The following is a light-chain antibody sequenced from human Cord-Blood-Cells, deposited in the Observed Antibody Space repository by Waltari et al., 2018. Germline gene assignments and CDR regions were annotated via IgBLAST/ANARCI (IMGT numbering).Light chain of an antibody. CDR2: VNR. V-gene: IGLV1-40*01. CDR3: QSYDSSLSGV. CDR1: SSNIGAGYD. Sequence: QSVLTQPPSVSGAPGQRVTISCTGSSSNIGAGYDVHWYQQLPGTAPKLLIYVNRNRPSGVPDRFSGSKSGTSASLAITGLQAEDEADYYCQSYDSSLSGVFGGGTKLTVL. J-gene: IGLJ3*02.